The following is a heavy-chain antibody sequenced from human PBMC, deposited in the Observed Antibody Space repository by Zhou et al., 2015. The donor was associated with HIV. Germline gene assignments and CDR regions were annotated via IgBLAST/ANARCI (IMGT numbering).Heavy chain of an antibody. Sequence: QVQLVQSGAEVKKPGSSVKVSCKASGGTFSSYAISWVRQAPGQGLEWMGGIIPIFGTANYAQKFQGRVTITADKSTSTAYMELSSLRSEDTAVYYCASLPVSTGRNERTVRNWFDPWGQGTLVTVSP. D-gene: IGHD1-14*01. J-gene: IGHJ5*02. V-gene: IGHV1-69*06. CDR1: GGTFSSYA. CDR2: IIPIFGTA. CDR3: ASLPVSTGRNERTVRNWFDP.